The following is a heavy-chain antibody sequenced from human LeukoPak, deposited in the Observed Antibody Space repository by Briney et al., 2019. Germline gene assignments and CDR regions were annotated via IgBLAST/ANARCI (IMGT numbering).Heavy chain of an antibody. CDR3: AKQSYARSLGE. CDR2: TNSGGTST. D-gene: IGHD2-8*01. J-gene: IGHJ4*02. V-gene: IGHV3-23*01. CDR1: GFPFSDFS. Sequence: GGSLRLSCATSGFPFSDFSMSWVRQAPGKGLEWISTTNSGGTSTYFAESVKGRFTISRDNSKNTLYLQMSSLRVEDTAVYYCAKQSYARSLGEGGPGTLVSVSS.